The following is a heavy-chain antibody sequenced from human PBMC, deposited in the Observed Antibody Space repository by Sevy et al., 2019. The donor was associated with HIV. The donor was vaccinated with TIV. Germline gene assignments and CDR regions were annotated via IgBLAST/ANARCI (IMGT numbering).Heavy chain of an antibody. J-gene: IGHJ5*02. D-gene: IGHD3-3*01. CDR2: INPNSGGT. V-gene: IGHV1-2*02. Sequence: ASVKVSCKASGYTFTGYYMHWVRQAPGQGLEWMGWINPNSGGTNYAQKFQGRVTMTRDTSISTAYMELSRLSSDDTAVYYCARASAVTVFGVASRYPLNWFDPWGQGTLVTVSS. CDR3: ARASAVTVFGVASRYPLNWFDP. CDR1: GYTFTGYY.